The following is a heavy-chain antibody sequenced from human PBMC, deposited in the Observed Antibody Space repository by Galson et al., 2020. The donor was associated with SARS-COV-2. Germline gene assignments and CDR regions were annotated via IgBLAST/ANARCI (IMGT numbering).Heavy chain of an antibody. V-gene: IGHV4-61*02. CDR3: ARGGQGYFDY. Sequence: SQTLSLTCTASGGSFSSGTYHWNWIRQPAGKGLEWIGRIYPFGRTNYNPSLNSRVTILLDTSKNQFSLKLNSVTAADTAVYYCARGGQGYFDYWGQGNLVTVSS. CDR2: IYPFGRT. CDR1: GGSFSSGTYH. J-gene: IGHJ4*02.